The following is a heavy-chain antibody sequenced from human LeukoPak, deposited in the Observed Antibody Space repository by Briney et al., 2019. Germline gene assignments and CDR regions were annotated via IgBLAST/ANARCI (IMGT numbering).Heavy chain of an antibody. Sequence: GGSLRLSCAASGFISSSYGIYWVRQAPGKGLEWVALISYDGSRKYYADFVEGRFTISRDNSKNTVYLQMDSLRAEDTAVYYCAKDRIHRYQLVGYYYYYYGMDVWGQGTTVTVS. J-gene: IGHJ6*02. CDR2: ISYDGSRK. D-gene: IGHD2-2*01. V-gene: IGHV3-30*18. CDR3: AKDRIHRYQLVGYYYYYYGMDV. CDR1: GFISSSYG.